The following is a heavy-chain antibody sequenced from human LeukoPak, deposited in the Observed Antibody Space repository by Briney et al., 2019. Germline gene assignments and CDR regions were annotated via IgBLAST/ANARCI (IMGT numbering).Heavy chain of an antibody. CDR2: IRYDGSNK. CDR3: AKDVLLWFESDY. CDR1: GFTFSSYG. D-gene: IGHD3-10*01. Sequence: GGSLRLSCAASGFTFSSYGMHWVRQAPGKGLEWVAFIRYDGSNKYYADSVKGRFTISRDNSKNTLYLQMNSLRAEDTAVYYCAKDVLLWFESDYWGQGTLVTVSS. V-gene: IGHV3-30*02. J-gene: IGHJ4*02.